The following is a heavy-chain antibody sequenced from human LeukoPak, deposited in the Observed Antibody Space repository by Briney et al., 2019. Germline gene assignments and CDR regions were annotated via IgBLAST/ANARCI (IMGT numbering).Heavy chain of an antibody. D-gene: IGHD1-20*01. Sequence: GGSLRLSCAASGFTFSSYWMHWVRQAPGKGLVWVSRINSDGSTITYGDSVKGRFTISRDNAKNTLYLQMNSLRAEDTAVYYRARVTVSSSEVIFDYWGQGSLVTVSS. CDR2: INSDGSTI. J-gene: IGHJ4*02. CDR3: ARVTVSSSEVIFDY. CDR1: GFTFSSYW. V-gene: IGHV3-74*01.